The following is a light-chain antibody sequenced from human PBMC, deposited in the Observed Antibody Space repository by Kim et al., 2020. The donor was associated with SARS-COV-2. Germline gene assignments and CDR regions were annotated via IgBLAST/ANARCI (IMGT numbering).Light chain of an antibody. V-gene: IGKV1-27*01. Sequence: ASVGDRVTITCRASQDISPYLAWYQEKPGKVPKLLIHSTFSLELGVPSRFSGSGSGTDFTLTISSLQPEDVATYYCQSYNSALLTFGGGTKVDIK. CDR1: QDISPY. J-gene: IGKJ4*01. CDR2: STF. CDR3: QSYNSALLT.